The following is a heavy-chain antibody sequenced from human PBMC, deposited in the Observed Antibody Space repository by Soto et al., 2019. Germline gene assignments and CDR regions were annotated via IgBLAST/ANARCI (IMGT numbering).Heavy chain of an antibody. Sequence: ASVKVSCKASGGTFSSYAISWVRQAPGQGLEWMGGIIPIFGTANYAQKFQGRVTITADESTSTAYMELSSLRSEDTAVYYCARALIETVVIDYYYGMDVWGQGTTVTVSS. CDR1: GGTFSSYA. V-gene: IGHV1-69*13. CDR3: ARALIETVVIDYYYGMDV. J-gene: IGHJ6*02. CDR2: IIPIFGTA. D-gene: IGHD2-15*01.